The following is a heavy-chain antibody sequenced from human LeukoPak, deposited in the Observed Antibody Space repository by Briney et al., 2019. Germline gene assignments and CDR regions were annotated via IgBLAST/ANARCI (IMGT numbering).Heavy chain of an antibody. CDR1: GYSISSGYY. CDR3: ARDRPYTGLYYYYYMDV. J-gene: IGHJ6*03. V-gene: IGHV4-38-2*02. D-gene: IGHD2-8*02. CDR2: IYHSGST. Sequence: SSETLSLTCTVSGYSISSGYYWGWIRQPPGKGLGWIGSIYHSGSTYYNPSLKSRVTISVDTSKNQFSLKLSSVTAADTAVYYCARDRPYTGLYYYYYMDVWGKGTTVTVSS.